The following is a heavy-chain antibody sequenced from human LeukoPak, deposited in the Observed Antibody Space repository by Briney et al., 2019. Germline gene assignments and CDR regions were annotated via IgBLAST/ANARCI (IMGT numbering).Heavy chain of an antibody. CDR1: GFTYSSYS. CDR3: ARALGSSAYYYLKVDAFDI. Sequence: GGSLRLSCAASGFTYSSYSMNWVRQAPGKGPEWVSSISSSSSYIYYADSLKGRFTISRDNAKRSLFLQMNSLRAEDTAVYFCARALGSSAYYYLKVDAFDIWGQGTMVTVSS. V-gene: IGHV3-21*01. CDR2: ISSSSSYI. D-gene: IGHD3-22*01. J-gene: IGHJ3*02.